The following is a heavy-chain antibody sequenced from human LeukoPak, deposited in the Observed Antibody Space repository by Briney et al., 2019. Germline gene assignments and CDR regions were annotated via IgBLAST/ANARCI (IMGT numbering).Heavy chain of an antibody. D-gene: IGHD3-22*01. J-gene: IGHJ4*02. CDR2: IKEDGSQK. Sequence: GGSLRLSCAASGFTFDNYWMTWVRQAPGKGLEWVGMIKEDGSQKYYADSVKGRFTISRDNAKNSLYLQMNSLRAEDTALYYCAKDTWDSSGYLSLWGQGTLVTVSS. CDR3: AKDTWDSSGYLSL. V-gene: IGHV3-7*03. CDR1: GFTFDNYW.